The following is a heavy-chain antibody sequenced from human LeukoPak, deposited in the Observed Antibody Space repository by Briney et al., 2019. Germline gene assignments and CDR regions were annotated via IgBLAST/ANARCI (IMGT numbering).Heavy chain of an antibody. J-gene: IGHJ6*03. V-gene: IGHV4-38-2*02. CDR1: GYPISSGYY. D-gene: IGHD6-6*01. Sequence: SETLSLTCTVSGYPISSGYYWGWIRQPPGKGLEWVANIYRDGNTYYSPSLKSRVTISVDTSKNQFYLRLSSVTAADTAMYYCARLAALRGFYYYMDVWGKGTTVTVSS. CDR3: ARLAALRGFYYYMDV. CDR2: IYRDGNT.